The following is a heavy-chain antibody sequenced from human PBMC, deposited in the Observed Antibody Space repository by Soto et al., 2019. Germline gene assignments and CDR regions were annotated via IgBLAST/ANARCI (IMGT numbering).Heavy chain of an antibody. V-gene: IGHV1-69*01. CDR3: VTRIVGASFDY. Sequence: QVQLAQSGAEVKKPGSSVKVSCKASGGTFSNYAISWVRQARGQGLEWMGGIIPIFGTRNYAQKFQGKITITADESTSTAYMELSSLRFEDTAVYYCVTRIVGASFDYWGQGTLVTVSS. CDR1: GGTFSNYA. J-gene: IGHJ4*02. D-gene: IGHD1-26*01. CDR2: IIPIFGTR.